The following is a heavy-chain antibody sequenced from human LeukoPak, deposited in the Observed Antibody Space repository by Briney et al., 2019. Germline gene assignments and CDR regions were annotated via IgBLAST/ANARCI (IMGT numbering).Heavy chain of an antibody. V-gene: IGHV4-39*01. CDR3: ARLLYCSGGSCYYWDY. CDR2: IYYSGNT. J-gene: IGHJ4*02. CDR1: GGSISSNSYY. D-gene: IGHD2-15*01. Sequence: PSETLSLTCTVSGGSISSNSYYWGWIRQPPGKGLEWIGIIYYSGNTYYNPSLKSRVTISVDTSKNQFSLKLTSVTAADTAVYYCARLLYCSGGSCYYWDYWGQGTLVAVSS.